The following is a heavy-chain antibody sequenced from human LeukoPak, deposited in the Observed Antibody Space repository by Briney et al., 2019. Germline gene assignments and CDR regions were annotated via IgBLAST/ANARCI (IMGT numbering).Heavy chain of an antibody. Sequence: PGGSLRLSCAASGFTFSSYWMHWVRQAPGKGLVWVSRINSDGGSTSYADSVKGRFTISRDNAKNTLYLQMNSLRAEDTAVYYCARGGYYYGSGSYGFDYWGQGTLVTVSS. J-gene: IGHJ4*02. CDR1: GFTFSSYW. CDR3: ARGGYYYGSGSYGFDY. V-gene: IGHV3-74*01. D-gene: IGHD3-10*01. CDR2: INSDGGST.